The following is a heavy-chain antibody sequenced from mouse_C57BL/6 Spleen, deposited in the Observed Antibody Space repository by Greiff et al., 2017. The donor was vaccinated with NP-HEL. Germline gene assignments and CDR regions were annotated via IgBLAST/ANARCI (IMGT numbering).Heavy chain of an antibody. CDR1: GYTFTSYT. D-gene: IGHD2-3*01. V-gene: IGHV1-4*01. CDR3: ASERYYDGYYGGDAMDY. Sequence: QVQLQQSGAELARPGASVKMSCKASGYTFTSYTMHWVKQRPGQGLEWIGYINPSSGYTKYNQKFKDKATLTADKSSSTAYMQLSSLTSEDSAVYYCASERYYDGYYGGDAMDYWGQGTSVTVSS. CDR2: INPSSGYT. J-gene: IGHJ4*01.